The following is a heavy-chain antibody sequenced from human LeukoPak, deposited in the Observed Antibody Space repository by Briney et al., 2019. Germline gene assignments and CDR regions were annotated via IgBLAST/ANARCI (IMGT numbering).Heavy chain of an antibody. CDR2: ISAYNGNT. Sequence: ASVKVSCKASGYTFTSYGISWVRQAPGQGLEWMGWISAYNGNTNYAQKLQGRVTMTTDTSTSTAYMELRSLRSDDTAVYYCARDRYYYDSSGYHPGYFDYWGQGTLVTVSS. CDR1: GYTFTSYG. J-gene: IGHJ4*02. D-gene: IGHD3-22*01. CDR3: ARDRYYYDSSGYHPGYFDY. V-gene: IGHV1-18*01.